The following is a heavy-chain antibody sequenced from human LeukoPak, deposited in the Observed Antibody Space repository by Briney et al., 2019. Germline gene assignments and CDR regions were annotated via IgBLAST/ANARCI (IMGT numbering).Heavy chain of an antibody. CDR2: IYYSRST. D-gene: IGHD2-2*02. J-gene: IGHJ6*03. V-gene: IGHV4-59*12. CDR3: ARVRRPIVVVPAAIYYYYYMDV. CDR1: GGSISSYY. Sequence: SETLSLTCTVSGGSISSYYWSWIRQPPGKGLEWIGYIYYSRSTNYNPSLKSRVTISVDTSKNQFSLKLSSVTAADTAVYYCARVRRPIVVVPAAIYYYYYMDVWGKGTTVTVSS.